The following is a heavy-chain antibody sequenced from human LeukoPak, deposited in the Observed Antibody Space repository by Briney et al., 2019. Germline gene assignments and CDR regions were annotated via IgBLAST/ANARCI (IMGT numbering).Heavy chain of an antibody. J-gene: IGHJ5*02. CDR3: AASSQLGSYNWFDP. Sequence: SETLSLTCAVYGASFSDRYWTWIRQPPGKGLEWIGEFDQSRSTKCNPSLKGRVTISLDTSKNQFSLDLTSVPAADPAIYYCAASSQLGSYNWFDPWGQGTPVTVSS. V-gene: IGHV4-34*01. D-gene: IGHD1-1*01. CDR2: FDQSRST. CDR1: GASFSDRY.